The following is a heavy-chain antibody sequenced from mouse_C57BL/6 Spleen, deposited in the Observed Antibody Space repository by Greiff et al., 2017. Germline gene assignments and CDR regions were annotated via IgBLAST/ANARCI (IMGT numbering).Heavy chain of an antibody. J-gene: IGHJ3*01. CDR2: ISDGGSYT. V-gene: IGHV5-4*01. D-gene: IGHD1-1*01. CDR1: GFTFSSYA. Sequence: EVQRVESGGGLVKPGGSLKLSCAASGFTFSSYAMSWVRQTPEKRLEWVATISDGGSYTYYPDNVKGRFTISRDNAKNNLYLQMSHLKSEDTAMYYCARDEEQYYGSSSWFAYWGQGTLVTVSA. CDR3: ARDEEQYYGSSSWFAY.